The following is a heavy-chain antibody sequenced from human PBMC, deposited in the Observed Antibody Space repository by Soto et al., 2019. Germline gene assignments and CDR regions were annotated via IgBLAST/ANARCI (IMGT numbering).Heavy chain of an antibody. V-gene: IGHV4-34*01. J-gene: IGHJ4*02. CDR1: GGSFSGYY. CDR3: ARGSIVLMVYAHSGGSCYFDY. D-gene: IGHD2-8*01. CDR2: INHSGST. Sequence: QVQLQQWGAGLLKPSETQSLTCAVYGGSFSGYYWSWIRQPPGKGLEWIGEINHSGSTNYNPSLKSRVTISVDTSKNQFSLKLSSVTAADTAVYYCARGSIVLMVYAHSGGSCYFDYWGQGTLVTVSS.